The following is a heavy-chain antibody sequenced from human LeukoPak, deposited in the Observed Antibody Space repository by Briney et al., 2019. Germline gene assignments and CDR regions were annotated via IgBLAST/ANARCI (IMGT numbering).Heavy chain of an antibody. CDR2: IWYDGSNK. D-gene: IGHD6-13*01. CDR1: GFTFSSYG. V-gene: IGHV3-33*01. J-gene: IGHJ4*02. Sequence: QPGRSLRLSCAASGFTFSSYGMHWVRQAPGKGLEWVAVIWYDGSNKYYADSVKGRFTISRDNAKNSLYLQMNSLTTEDTAVYYCARDMAAAGDYWGQGTLVTVSS. CDR3: ARDMAAAGDY.